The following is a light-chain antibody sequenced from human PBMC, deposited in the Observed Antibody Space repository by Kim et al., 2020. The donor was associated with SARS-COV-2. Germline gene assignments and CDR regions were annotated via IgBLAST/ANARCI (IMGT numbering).Light chain of an antibody. J-gene: IGKJ2*01. V-gene: IGKV2-30*02. CDR1: QRLVHSDGRTY. Sequence: QPASISCRSNQRLVHSDGRTYLNWFHQRPGQSPRRLMYKISTRDSGVPDRFSGSGSGTDFTLEISRVEAEDVGIYYCMQTTHWPYTFGQGTKLEI. CDR3: MQTTHWPYT. CDR2: KIS.